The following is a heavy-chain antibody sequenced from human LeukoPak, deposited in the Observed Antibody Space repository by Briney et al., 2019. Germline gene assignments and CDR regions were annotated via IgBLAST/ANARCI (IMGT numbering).Heavy chain of an antibody. V-gene: IGHV3-7*01. CDR3: ASIGYCSGGSCRSFFDY. D-gene: IGHD2-15*01. Sequence: GGSLRLSCAASGFTFSSYAMSWVRQAPGKGLEWVANIKQDGSEKYYVDSVKGRFTISRDNAKNSLYLQMNSLRAEDTAVYYCASIGYCSGGSCRSFFDYWGQGTLVTVSS. CDR2: IKQDGSEK. CDR1: GFTFSSYA. J-gene: IGHJ4*02.